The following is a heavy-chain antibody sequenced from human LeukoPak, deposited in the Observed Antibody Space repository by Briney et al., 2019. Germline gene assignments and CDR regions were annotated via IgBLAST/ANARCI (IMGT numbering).Heavy chain of an antibody. J-gene: IGHJ6*02. Sequence: ASVKVSCKASGYTFTSYGISWARQAPGQGLEWMGWISAYNGNTNYAQKLQGRVTMTTDTSTSTAYMELRSLRSDDTAVYYCAREGIAAAGTQDLYYYYYGMDVWGQGTTVTVSS. CDR3: AREGIAAAGTQDLYYYYYGMDV. V-gene: IGHV1-18*01. CDR1: GYTFTSYG. D-gene: IGHD6-13*01. CDR2: ISAYNGNT.